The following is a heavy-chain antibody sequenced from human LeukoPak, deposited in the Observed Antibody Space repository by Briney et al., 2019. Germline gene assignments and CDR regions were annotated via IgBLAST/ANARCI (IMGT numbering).Heavy chain of an antibody. CDR3: ARDHSLFRGVIGFDY. Sequence: TLSLTCTVSGGSISSGSYYWSWIRQPAGKGLEWIGRIYTSGSTNYNPSLKSRVTISVDTSKNQFSLKLSSVTAADTAVYYCARDHSLFRGVIGFDYWGQGTLVTVSS. V-gene: IGHV4-61*02. CDR2: IYTSGST. CDR1: GGSISSGSYY. J-gene: IGHJ4*02. D-gene: IGHD3-10*01.